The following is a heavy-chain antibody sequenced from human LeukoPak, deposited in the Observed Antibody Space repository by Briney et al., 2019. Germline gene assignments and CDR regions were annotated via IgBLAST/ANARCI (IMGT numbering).Heavy chain of an antibody. CDR1: GGSVSSGGYY. J-gene: IGHJ5*02. V-gene: IGHV4-30-2*01. Sequence: SETLSLTCTVSGGSVSSGGYYWSWIRQPPGKGLEWIGYIYHSGSTYYNPSLKSRVTISVDRSKNQFSLKLSSVTAADTAVYYCARDKVSAAGTRWFDPWGQGTLVTVSS. CDR3: ARDKVSAAGTRWFDP. D-gene: IGHD6-13*01. CDR2: IYHSGST.